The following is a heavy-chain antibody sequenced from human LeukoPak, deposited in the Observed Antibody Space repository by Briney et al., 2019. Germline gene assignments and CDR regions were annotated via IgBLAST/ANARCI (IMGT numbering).Heavy chain of an antibody. CDR3: ARVNYDSSGYYYLSYYFDY. CDR1: GFTFDDYG. V-gene: IGHV3-20*04. J-gene: IGHJ4*02. D-gene: IGHD3-22*01. Sequence: GGSLRLSCAASGFTFDDYGMSWVRQAPGKGLEWVSGINWNGGSTGYADSVKGRFTISRDNAKNSLYLQMNSLRAEDTAVYYCARVNYDSSGYYYLSYYFDYWGQGTLVTVSS. CDR2: INWNGGST.